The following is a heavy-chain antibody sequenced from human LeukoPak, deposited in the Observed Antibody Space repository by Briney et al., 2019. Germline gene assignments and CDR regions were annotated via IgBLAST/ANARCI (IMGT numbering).Heavy chain of an antibody. CDR3: ARWHIVVVTAIPLVYFDL. CDR2: LYYSGST. V-gene: IGHV4-59*01. J-gene: IGHJ2*01. D-gene: IGHD2-21*02. CDR1: GGSISSYY. Sequence: SETLSLTCTVSGGSISSYYWSWIRQPPGKGLEGMGYLYYSGSTKYNPSLQSRVTISVDTSKNQFSLKLSSVTAADTAVYYCARWHIVVVTAIPLVYFDLWGRGTLVTVSS.